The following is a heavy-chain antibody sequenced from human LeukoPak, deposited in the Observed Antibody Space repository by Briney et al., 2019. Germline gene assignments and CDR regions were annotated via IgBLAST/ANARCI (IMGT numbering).Heavy chain of an antibody. CDR3: ARRRGDFWSGYYFDY. D-gene: IGHD3-3*01. J-gene: IGHJ4*02. V-gene: IGHV4-30-2*01. CDR1: GGSISSGGYS. CDR2: IYHSGST. Sequence: SQTLSLTCAVSGGSISSGGYSWSWIRQPPGKGLEWIGYIYHSGSTYYNPSHKSRVTISVDRSKNQFSLKLSSVTAADTAVYYCARRRGDFWSGYYFDYWGQGTLVTVSS.